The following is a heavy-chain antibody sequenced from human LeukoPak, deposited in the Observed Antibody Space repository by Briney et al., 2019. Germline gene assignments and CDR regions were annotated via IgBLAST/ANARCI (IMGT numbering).Heavy chain of an antibody. J-gene: IGHJ5*02. CDR3: ARHRCSGGSCYSRPGSWLDP. CDR2: INHSGST. Sequence: TSETLSLTCAVYGGSFSGYYWSWIRQPPGKGLEWIGEINHSGSTNYNPSPKSRVTISVDTSKNQFSLKLSSVTAADTAVYYCARHRCSGGSCYSRPGSWLDPWGQGTLVTVSS. CDR1: GGSFSGYY. D-gene: IGHD2-15*01. V-gene: IGHV4-34*01.